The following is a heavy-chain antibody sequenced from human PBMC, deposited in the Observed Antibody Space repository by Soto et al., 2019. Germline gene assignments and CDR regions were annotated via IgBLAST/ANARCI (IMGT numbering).Heavy chain of an antibody. J-gene: IGHJ6*02. CDR2: ISSSGSTI. D-gene: IGHD3-3*01. Sequence: SLRLSCAASGFTFSDYYMSWIRQAPGKGLEWVSYISSSGSTIYYADSVKGRFTISRDNAKNSLYLQMNSLRAEDTAVYYCALGNYDFWSPYYYGMDVWGQGTTVTVSS. CDR1: GFTFSDYY. V-gene: IGHV3-11*01. CDR3: ALGNYDFWSPYYYGMDV.